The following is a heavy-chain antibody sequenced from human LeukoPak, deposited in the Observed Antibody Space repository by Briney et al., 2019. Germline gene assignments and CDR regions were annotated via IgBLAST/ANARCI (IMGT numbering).Heavy chain of an antibody. D-gene: IGHD5-24*01. J-gene: IGHJ4*02. CDR2: ISSSSSYI. CDR1: GFTFSSYS. V-gene: IGHV3-21*01. CDR3: ARDEGDGYNSGDY. Sequence: PGGSLRLSCAASGFTFSSYSMNWVRQAPGKGLEWVSSISSSSSYIYYADSVKGRFTISRDNAKNSLYLQMNSLRAEDTAVYYCARDEGDGYNSGDYWGQGTLVTVSS.